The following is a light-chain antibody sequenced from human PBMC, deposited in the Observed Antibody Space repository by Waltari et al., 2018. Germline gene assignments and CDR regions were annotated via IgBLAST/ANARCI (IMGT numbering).Light chain of an antibody. V-gene: IGKV3-11*01. CDR1: QSVGSY. Sequence: EIVLTQPPATLSLSPGERATLSCRASQSVGSYLAWYQQKPGQAPRLLIFGASNRATGVPARFSGSGSGTDFTLTISSLEPEDFAVYYCQQRSNWRTFGQGTKVAIK. CDR2: GAS. J-gene: IGKJ1*01. CDR3: QQRSNWRT.